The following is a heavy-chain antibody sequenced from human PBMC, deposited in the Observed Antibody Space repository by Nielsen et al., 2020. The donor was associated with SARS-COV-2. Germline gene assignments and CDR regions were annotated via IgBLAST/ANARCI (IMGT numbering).Heavy chain of an antibody. Sequence: GESLKISCAASGFMFSTYAMSWVRQAPGKGLEWVSGIIGSGGRTHYADSVEGQFTISRDNSKNTLYLQMNSLRAEDTAVYYCAKAFRSSDWVRAATDFWGQGTLVTVSS. CDR2: IIGSGGRT. V-gene: IGHV3-23*01. J-gene: IGHJ4*02. CDR3: AKAFRSSDWVRAATDF. D-gene: IGHD6-25*01. CDR1: GFMFSTYA.